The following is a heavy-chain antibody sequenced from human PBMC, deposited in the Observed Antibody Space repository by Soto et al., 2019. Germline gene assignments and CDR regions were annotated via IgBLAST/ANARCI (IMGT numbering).Heavy chain of an antibody. V-gene: IGHV4-31*03. CDR3: AREIMNYYGSGSYYNPDHFDY. Sequence: SETLSLTCTVSGGSISSGGYYWSWIRQHPGKGLEWIGYIYYSGSTYYNPSLKSRVTISVDTSKNQFSLKLSSVTAADTAVYYCAREIMNYYGSGSYYNPDHFDYWGQGTLVTVSS. CDR1: GGSISSGGYY. J-gene: IGHJ4*02. D-gene: IGHD3-10*01. CDR2: IYYSGST.